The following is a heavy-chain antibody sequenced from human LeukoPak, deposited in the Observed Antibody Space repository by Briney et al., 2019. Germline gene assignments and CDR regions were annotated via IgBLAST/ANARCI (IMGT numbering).Heavy chain of an antibody. CDR3: ARVGIDSGSFADFDY. CDR1: GGSISSYY. Sequence: SETLSLTCTVSGGSISSYYWSWIRQPPGKGLEWIGSIYHSGSTHYNPSLKSRVTISVDTSKDQFSLKLSSVTAADTAVYFCARVGIDSGSFADFDYWGQGTLVTVSS. J-gene: IGHJ4*02. V-gene: IGHV4-59*08. CDR2: IYHSGST. D-gene: IGHD1-26*01.